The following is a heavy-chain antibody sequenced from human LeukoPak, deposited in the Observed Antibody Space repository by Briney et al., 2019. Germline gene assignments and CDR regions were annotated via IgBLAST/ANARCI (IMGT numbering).Heavy chain of an antibody. D-gene: IGHD1-26*01. Sequence: GGSLRLSCAASGFTFSSSAMSWVRQAPGKGLEWVSGIGGSGAGTYYAVSVKGRFTISRDNAKNSLYLQMNSLRAEDTAVYYCAKDRGGSYTLSLDYWGQGTLVTVSS. V-gene: IGHV3-23*01. CDR2: IGGSGAGT. CDR1: GFTFSSSA. CDR3: AKDRGGSYTLSLDY. J-gene: IGHJ4*02.